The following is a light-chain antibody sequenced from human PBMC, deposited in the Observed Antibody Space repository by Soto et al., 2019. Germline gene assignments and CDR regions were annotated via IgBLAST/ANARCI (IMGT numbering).Light chain of an antibody. CDR3: QHYSNWPPWT. Sequence: EIMMSQSPATLSVSPGDRVTLSCRASQSVSSNLAWYQQKPGQPPRLFIYGATSRATGVPARFSGSRSGTEFTLTISSLQSEDVAIYYCQHYSNWPPWTFGQGTKVDNK. CDR2: GAT. V-gene: IGKV3-15*01. J-gene: IGKJ1*01. CDR1: QSVSSN.